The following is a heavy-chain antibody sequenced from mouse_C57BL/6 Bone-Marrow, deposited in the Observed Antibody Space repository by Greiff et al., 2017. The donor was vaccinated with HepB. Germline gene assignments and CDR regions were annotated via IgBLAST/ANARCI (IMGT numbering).Heavy chain of an antibody. J-gene: IGHJ4*01. V-gene: IGHV1-85*01. Sequence: VKLQQSGPELVKPGASVKLSCKASGYTFTSYDINWVKQRPGPGLEWIGWIYPRDGSTKYNEKFKGKATLTVDTSSSTAYMELHSLTSEDSAVYFCATRRATVVAPYAMDYWGQGTSVTVSS. CDR2: IYPRDGST. D-gene: IGHD1-1*01. CDR3: ATRRATVVAPYAMDY. CDR1: GYTFTSYD.